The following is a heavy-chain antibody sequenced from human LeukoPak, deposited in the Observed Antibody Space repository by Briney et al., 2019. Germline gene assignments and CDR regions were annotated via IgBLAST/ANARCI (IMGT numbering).Heavy chain of an antibody. CDR2: INPSGGST. Sequence: ASVKVSCKASGYIFTSYYMHWVRQAPGQGLEWMGIINPSGGSTSYAQKFQGRVTMTRDTSTSTVYMELSSLRSEDTAVYYCARAAVHYNSVMDVWGQGTTVTVSS. D-gene: IGHD6-25*01. CDR1: GYIFTSYY. J-gene: IGHJ6*02. CDR3: ARAAVHYNSVMDV. V-gene: IGHV1-46*01.